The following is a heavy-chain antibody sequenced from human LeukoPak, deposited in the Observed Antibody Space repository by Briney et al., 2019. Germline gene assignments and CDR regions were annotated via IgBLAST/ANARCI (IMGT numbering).Heavy chain of an antibody. V-gene: IGHV2-5*02. Sequence: SGPTLVNPTQTLTLTCTFSGFSLSSGGVGVGWIRQPPGKALEWLSLMYWDDDKRYSTSLRSRLTSTKDTSQDQVVLTMTNMDTVDTATYYCAHRPLAAAGTNWFDPWGQRTLVTVSS. CDR1: GFSLSSGGVG. D-gene: IGHD6-13*01. J-gene: IGHJ5*02. CDR3: AHRPLAAAGTNWFDP. CDR2: MYWDDDK.